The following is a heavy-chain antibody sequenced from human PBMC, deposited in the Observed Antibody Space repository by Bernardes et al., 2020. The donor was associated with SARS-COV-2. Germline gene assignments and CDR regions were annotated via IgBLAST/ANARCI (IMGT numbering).Heavy chain of an antibody. J-gene: IGHJ5*02. CDR1: GYTLTDYY. D-gene: IGHD2-2*02. V-gene: IGHV1-2*02. Sequence: ASVKVSCKTSGYTLTDYYMSWVRHAPGQGPEWMGWINPNSGDTNYAQKFQGRVTMTRDTSISTAYMELSSLRSDDTAVYYCARWKATVVPASIGGVWFDPWGQGTLVTVSS. CDR3: ARWKATVVPASIGGVWFDP. CDR2: INPNSGDT.